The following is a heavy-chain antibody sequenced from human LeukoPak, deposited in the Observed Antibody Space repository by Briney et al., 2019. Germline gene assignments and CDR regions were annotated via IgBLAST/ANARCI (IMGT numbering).Heavy chain of an antibody. CDR1: GYSISRGYY. D-gene: IGHD1-14*01. Sequence: SETLSLTCAVSGYSISRGYYWGWIRQPPGKGLEWIGSIYRSGNTYYNPSLKSRVTISLDTSKNQFSLKLNSVTAADTAVYYCARVPHDDNPLRLYYLDYWGQGTLVTVSS. J-gene: IGHJ4*02. CDR2: IYRSGNT. CDR3: ARVPHDDNPLRLYYLDY. V-gene: IGHV4-38-2*01.